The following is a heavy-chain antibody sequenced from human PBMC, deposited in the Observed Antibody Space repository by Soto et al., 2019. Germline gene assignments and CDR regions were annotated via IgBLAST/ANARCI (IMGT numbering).Heavy chain of an antibody. Sequence: QVQLVESGGGLVKPGGSLRLSCAASGFSFSDSYMSWVRQAPGKGLGWVAYISGSSGYTGYADSVKGRFTISRDNAKNSLYLQMTSLRVEDTAVYYCARDRGGYGPPDVWGQGTTVTVSS. CDR2: ISGSSGYT. D-gene: IGHD3-10*01. CDR1: GFSFSDSY. J-gene: IGHJ6*02. CDR3: ARDRGGYGPPDV. V-gene: IGHV3-11*06.